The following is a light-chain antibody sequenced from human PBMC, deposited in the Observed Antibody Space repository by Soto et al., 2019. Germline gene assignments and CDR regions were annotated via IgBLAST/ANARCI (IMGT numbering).Light chain of an antibody. Sequence: QSVLTQPPSVSAAPGQTVTISCSGNSSNIGNNYVSWYQQLPGTAPKLLIYDTNKRPSGIPDRFSGSKSGTSATLGISGLQTWDEADYYCGTWDSRLSGVGIVGIFGGGTKLTVL. J-gene: IGLJ2*01. CDR1: SSNIGNNY. CDR2: DTN. CDR3: GTWDSRLSGVGIVGI. V-gene: IGLV1-51*01.